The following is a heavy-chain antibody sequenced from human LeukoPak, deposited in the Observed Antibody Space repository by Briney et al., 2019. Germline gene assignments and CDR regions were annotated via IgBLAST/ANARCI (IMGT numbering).Heavy chain of an antibody. Sequence: GASVRVSCKASGGTFSIYAISWVRQAPGQGREWVGGIIPIFGTANYAQKFQGRVTITADESTSTAYMELSSLRSEDTAVYYCGRVDMATNKDYWGQGTLVTVSS. V-gene: IGHV1-69*13. CDR1: GGTFSIYA. D-gene: IGHD5-24*01. CDR3: GRVDMATNKDY. CDR2: IIPIFGTA. J-gene: IGHJ4*02.